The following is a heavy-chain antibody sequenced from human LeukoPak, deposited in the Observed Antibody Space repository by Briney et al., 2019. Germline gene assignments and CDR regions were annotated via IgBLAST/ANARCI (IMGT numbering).Heavy chain of an antibody. CDR1: GYTFSNYD. Sequence: PEASVKVSCKASGYTFSNYDINWVRQATGQGLEWMGWMNPNSGNTGYAQKFQGRVTMTRNTSITTAYMELSSLRSEDTAVYYCARGLLLGGWYALGYWGQGTLVTVSS. CDR2: MNPNSGNT. CDR3: ARGLLLGGWYALGY. D-gene: IGHD6-19*01. J-gene: IGHJ4*02. V-gene: IGHV1-8*01.